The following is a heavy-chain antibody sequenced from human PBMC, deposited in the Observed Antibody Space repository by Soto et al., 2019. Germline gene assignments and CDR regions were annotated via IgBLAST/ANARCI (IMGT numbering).Heavy chain of an antibody. D-gene: IGHD5-18*01. Sequence: GGSLRLSCAASGFTFSSYSMNWVRQAPGKGLEWVSSISSSSSYIYYADSVKGRFTISRDNAKNSLYLQMNSLRAEDTAVYYCARESSPGWGIQLWPDAFEIWGQGTMVTGSS. CDR2: ISSSSSYI. CDR3: ARESSPGWGIQLWPDAFEI. V-gene: IGHV3-21*01. J-gene: IGHJ3*02. CDR1: GFTFSSYS.